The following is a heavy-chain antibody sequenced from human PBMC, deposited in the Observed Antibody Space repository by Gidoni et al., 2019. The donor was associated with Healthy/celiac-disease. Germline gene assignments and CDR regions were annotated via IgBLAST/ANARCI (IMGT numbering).Heavy chain of an antibody. Sequence: EVQLVESGGGVVRPGGSLRLSCAASGFTFNDYGMSWVRQAPGKGLEWVSGINWNGGSTGYADSVKGRFTISRDNAKNSLYLQMNSLRAEDTALYYCARVGRYDYVWGSDRPPDYWGQGTLVTVSS. CDR2: INWNGGST. V-gene: IGHV3-20*04. J-gene: IGHJ4*02. CDR3: ARVGRYDYVWGSDRPPDY. CDR1: GFTFNDYG. D-gene: IGHD3-16*02.